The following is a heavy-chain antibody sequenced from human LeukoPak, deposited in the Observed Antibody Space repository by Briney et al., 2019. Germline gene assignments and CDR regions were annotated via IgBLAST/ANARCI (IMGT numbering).Heavy chain of an antibody. CDR1: GGSISSGSYY. V-gene: IGHV4-61*02. Sequence: SETLSLTCTVSGGSISSGSYYWSWIRQPAGKGLEWIGRIYTSGSTNYNPSLKSRVTISVDTSKNQFSLKLSSVTAADTAVYYCASTSFCGGDCYSDYWGQGTLVTVSS. D-gene: IGHD2-21*02. CDR2: IYTSGST. CDR3: ASTSFCGGDCYSDY. J-gene: IGHJ4*02.